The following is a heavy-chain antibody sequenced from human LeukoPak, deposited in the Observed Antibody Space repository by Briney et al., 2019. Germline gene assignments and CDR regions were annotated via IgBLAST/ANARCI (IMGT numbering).Heavy chain of an antibody. CDR1: GFTFSNAW. V-gene: IGHV3-15*01. Sequence: PGGSLRLSCAASGFTFSNAWMSWVRQAPGKGLEWVGRIKSKTDGGTTDYAAPVKGRFTISRDDSKNTLYLQMNSLKTEDTAVYYCTTGSIAVAVPGLRAAFDIWGQGTMVTVSS. J-gene: IGHJ3*02. D-gene: IGHD6-19*01. CDR3: TTGSIAVAVPGLRAAFDI. CDR2: IKSKTDGGTT.